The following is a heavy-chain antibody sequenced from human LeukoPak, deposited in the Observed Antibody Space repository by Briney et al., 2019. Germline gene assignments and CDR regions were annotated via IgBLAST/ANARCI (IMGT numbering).Heavy chain of an antibody. Sequence: ASVKVFCKASGYTFTGYYLHWVRQAPGQGLEWMGWIDPDSGGTNYAQKFQGRVTMTRDTSINTVYMELSRLRFDDTAVYYCTRDKPFDYWGQGTLVTVSS. CDR1: GYTFTGYY. J-gene: IGHJ4*02. CDR2: IDPDSGGT. CDR3: TRDKPFDY. V-gene: IGHV1-2*02.